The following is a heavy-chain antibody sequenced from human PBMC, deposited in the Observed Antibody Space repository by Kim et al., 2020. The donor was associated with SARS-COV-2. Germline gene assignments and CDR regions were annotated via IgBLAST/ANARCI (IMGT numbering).Heavy chain of an antibody. V-gene: IGHV3-43*02. CDR3: AKDIWNLGGRGLFEVRGVIHMAHYYYYSMDV. Sequence: GGSLRLSCAASGFTFDDYAMHWVRQAPGKGLEWVSSISGDGGSTYYADSVKGRFTISRDNSKNSLYLQMNSLRTEDTALYYCAKDIWNLGGRGLFEVRGVIHMAHYYYYSMDVWGQGTTVTVSS. D-gene: IGHD3-10*01. CDR2: ISGDGGST. CDR1: GFTFDDYA. J-gene: IGHJ6*02.